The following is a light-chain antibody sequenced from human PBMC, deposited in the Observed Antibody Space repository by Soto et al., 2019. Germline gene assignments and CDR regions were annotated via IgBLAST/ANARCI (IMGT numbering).Light chain of an antibody. J-gene: IGKJ2*03. V-gene: IGKV1-39*01. CDR3: QHGYVAPYS. CDR1: QSIKNY. CDR2: AAS. Sequence: DIQMTQSLSSLSASVGDRVTITCRASQSIKNYLNWYQQKPGKAPKLLIYAASSLQSGVPSRFSGSGSGTDFTLTISSLQPEDFATYYCQHGYVAPYSFGQGTKVDI.